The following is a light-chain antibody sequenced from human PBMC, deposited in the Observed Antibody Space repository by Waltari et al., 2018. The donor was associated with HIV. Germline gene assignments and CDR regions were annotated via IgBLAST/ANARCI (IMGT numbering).Light chain of an antibody. CDR1: SATVGHT. CDR2: RDN. J-gene: IGLJ3*02. Sequence: QSVLTQPPSASGTPGQRVTIACSGSSATVGHTVYWYQQPPGTAPKVLIYRDNQRPSGVPDRFSGSRSGTSASLDVSGLRSEDEATYFCAAWDDILSGWVFGGGTKLTVL. CDR3: AAWDDILSGWV. V-gene: IGLV1-47*01.